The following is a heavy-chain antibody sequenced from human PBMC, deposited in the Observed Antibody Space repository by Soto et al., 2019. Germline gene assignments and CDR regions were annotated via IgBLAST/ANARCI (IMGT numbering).Heavy chain of an antibody. V-gene: IGHV1-18*01. J-gene: IGHJ5*02. CDR2: INGYNGNT. D-gene: IGHD2-15*01. Sequence: QVQLVQSGAEVKKPGASVKVSCKASGYTFTSYGISWVRQAPGQGLEWMGWINGYNGNTNYAQKVQGRVTMTTDRSTRTAYMELRSLRSDDTSVYYCAKLYCSGGSCYGWFDTWGQGPLVTVSS. CDR1: GYTFTSYG. CDR3: AKLYCSGGSCYGWFDT.